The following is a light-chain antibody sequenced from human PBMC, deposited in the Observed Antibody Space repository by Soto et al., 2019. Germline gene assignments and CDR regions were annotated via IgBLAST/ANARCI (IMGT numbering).Light chain of an antibody. CDR1: QRVSSN. Sequence: EIVMTQSPATLYVSPGERATLSCRASQRVSSNLAWYPQKPGQAPRLLIYGASTRATGIPARCSGSGSGTEFTLTISSLQSEDFAVYYCQQYNNWPLALTFGGGTKVEIK. V-gene: IGKV3-15*01. CDR3: QQYNNWPLALT. J-gene: IGKJ4*01. CDR2: GAS.